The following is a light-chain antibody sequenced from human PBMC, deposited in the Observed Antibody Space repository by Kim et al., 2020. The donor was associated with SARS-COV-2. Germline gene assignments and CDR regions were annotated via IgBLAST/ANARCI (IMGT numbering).Light chain of an antibody. V-gene: IGKV3-11*01. CDR3: QQRSNWPLT. J-gene: IGKJ4*01. Sequence: LSPGYRAPLSCRASQSVSSYLAWYQQKPGQAPRLLIYGASNRATGIPARFSGSGSGTDFTLTISSLEPEDFAVYYCQQRSNWPLTFGGGTKLEI. CDR2: GAS. CDR1: QSVSSY.